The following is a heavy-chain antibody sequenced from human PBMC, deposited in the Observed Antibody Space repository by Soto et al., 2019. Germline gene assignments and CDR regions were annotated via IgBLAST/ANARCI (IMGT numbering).Heavy chain of an antibody. Sequence: SETLSLTCTVSGGSISSYCWGWIRQPQGKGLEWDGSIYYSGSTYYNPSLKSRVTISVDTSKNQFSLKLSSVTAADTAVYYCATPLYCSGGSCYSAPYWGQGTLVTVSS. CDR3: ATPLYCSGGSCYSAPY. J-gene: IGHJ4*02. V-gene: IGHV4-59*05. CDR2: IYYSGST. CDR1: GGSISSYC. D-gene: IGHD2-15*01.